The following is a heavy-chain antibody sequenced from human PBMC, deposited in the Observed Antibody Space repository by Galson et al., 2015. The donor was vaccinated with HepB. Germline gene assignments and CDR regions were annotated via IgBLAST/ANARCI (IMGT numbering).Heavy chain of an antibody. D-gene: IGHD3-22*01. CDR1: GASISSGGYS. CDR2: IYHDGIT. V-gene: IGHV4-30-2*01. CDR3: ARARYYDSNGYYDAYDS. J-gene: IGHJ3*02. Sequence: TLSLTCAVSGASISSGGYSWSWIRQPPGKGLEWIGYIYHDGITDYTPSLKSRVTISVDGSKNQLSLKLSSVTAADTAVYYCARARYYDSNGYYDAYDSWGQGTMVTVSS.